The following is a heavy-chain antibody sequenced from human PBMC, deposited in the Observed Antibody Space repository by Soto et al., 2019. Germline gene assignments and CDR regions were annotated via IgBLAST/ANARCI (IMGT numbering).Heavy chain of an antibody. CDR2: IIPIFGTA. J-gene: IGHJ4*02. CDR3: ARAFVLRYFDWLNY. V-gene: IGHV1-69*13. CDR1: GGTFSSYA. D-gene: IGHD3-9*01. Sequence: ASVKVSCKASGGTFSSYAISWVRQAPGQGLEWMGGIIPIFGTANYAQKFQGRVTITADESTSTAYMELSSLRSEDTAVYYCARAFVLRYFDWLNYWGQGTLVTVSS.